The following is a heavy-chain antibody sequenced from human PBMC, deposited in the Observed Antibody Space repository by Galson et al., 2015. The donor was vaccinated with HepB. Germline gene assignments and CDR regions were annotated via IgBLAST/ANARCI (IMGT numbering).Heavy chain of an antibody. CDR3: AGTRRGITMPGAVY. D-gene: IGHD6-19*01. V-gene: IGHV3-23*01. CDR1: GFTFSNYA. J-gene: IGHJ4*02. Sequence: SLRLSCAASGFTFSNYAMGWVRQAPGKGLEWVSAIRGDASATFYRDSVRGRFTISRDNSKDTLYLQMNSLRAEDTAVYYCAGTRRGITMPGAVYWGQGALVTVSS. CDR2: IRGDASAT.